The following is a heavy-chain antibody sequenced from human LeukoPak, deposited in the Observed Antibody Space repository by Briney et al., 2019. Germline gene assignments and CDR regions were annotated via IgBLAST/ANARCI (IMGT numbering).Heavy chain of an antibody. D-gene: IGHD6-13*01. J-gene: IGHJ6*02. Sequence: GESLRTSCKGSGNSFTNYWISWVRQMPGKGLEGMGRIDPSDSYTNYSPSLQGHVTISADKSISTAYLQWSGLKAPDTAMYYCARHLLAAAGPYYGLDVWGQGTTVTVSS. V-gene: IGHV5-10-1*01. CDR3: ARHLLAAAGPYYGLDV. CDR2: IDPSDSYT. CDR1: GNSFTNYW.